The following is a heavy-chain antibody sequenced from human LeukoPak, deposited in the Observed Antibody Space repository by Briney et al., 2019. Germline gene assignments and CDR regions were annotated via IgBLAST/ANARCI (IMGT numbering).Heavy chain of an antibody. J-gene: IGHJ4*02. CDR3: ARYYSGSYYYFDY. CDR2: IYSGGST. Sequence: GGSLRLSCAAPGFTVSSNYMSWVRQAPGKGLEWVSVIYSGGSTYYADSVKGRFTISRDNSKNTLYLQMNSLRAEDTAVYYCARYYSGSYYYFDYWGQGTLVTVSS. D-gene: IGHD1-26*01. V-gene: IGHV3-53*01. CDR1: GFTVSSNY.